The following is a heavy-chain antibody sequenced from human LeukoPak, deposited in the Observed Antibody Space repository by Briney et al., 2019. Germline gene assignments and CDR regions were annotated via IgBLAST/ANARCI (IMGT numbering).Heavy chain of an antibody. J-gene: IGHJ4*02. CDR3: ATGKYGVFDY. CDR1: GGSISSYY. CDR2: IYYSGST. V-gene: IGHV4-59*08. D-gene: IGHD4-17*01. Sequence: PSETLSLTCTVSGGSISSYYWSWIRQPPGRGLEWIGYIYYSGSTNYNPFLKSRVTISVDKSKNQFSRKLSSVTAADTAVYYCATGKYGVFDYWGQGTMVTVSS.